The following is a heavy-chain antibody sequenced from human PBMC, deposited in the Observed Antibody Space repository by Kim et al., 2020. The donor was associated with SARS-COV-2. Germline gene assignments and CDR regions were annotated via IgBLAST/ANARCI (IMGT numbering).Heavy chain of an antibody. J-gene: IGHJ2*01. Sequence: SETLSLTCTVSGYSISSGYYWGWIRQPPGKGLEWIGSIYHSGSTYYNPSLKSRVTISVDTSKNQFSLKLSSVTAADTAVYYCASQGRYYGSGSYRPHWY. CDR2: IYHSGST. V-gene: IGHV4-38-2*02. CDR3: ASQGRYYGSGSYRPHWY. CDR1: GYSISSGYY. D-gene: IGHD3-10*01.